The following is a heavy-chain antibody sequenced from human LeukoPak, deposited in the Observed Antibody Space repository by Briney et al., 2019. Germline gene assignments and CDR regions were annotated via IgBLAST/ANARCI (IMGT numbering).Heavy chain of an antibody. CDR2: IYYSGST. V-gene: IGHV4-61*01. CDR1: GGSVSSGSYY. Sequence: SETLSLTCTVSGGSVSSGSYYWSWIRQPPGKGLEWIGYIYYSGSTNYNPSLKSRVTISVDTSKNQFSLKLSSVTAADTVVYYCARVVRAALDFDYWGQGTLVTVSS. D-gene: IGHD6-25*01. CDR3: ARVVRAALDFDY. J-gene: IGHJ4*02.